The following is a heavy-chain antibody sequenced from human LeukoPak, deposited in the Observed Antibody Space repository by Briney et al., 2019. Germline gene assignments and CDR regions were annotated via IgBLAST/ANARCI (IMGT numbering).Heavy chain of an antibody. CDR2: IYYSGST. J-gene: IGHJ6*02. Sequence: SETLSLTRTVSGGSISSYYWSWIRQPPGKGLERSGYIYYSGSTNYNPSLKSRVTISVDTSKNQFSLKLSSVTAADTAVYYCARVLTVTTWDYYYGMDVWGQGTTVTVSS. D-gene: IGHD4-17*01. CDR1: GGSISSYY. CDR3: ARVLTVTTWDYYYGMDV. V-gene: IGHV4-59*01.